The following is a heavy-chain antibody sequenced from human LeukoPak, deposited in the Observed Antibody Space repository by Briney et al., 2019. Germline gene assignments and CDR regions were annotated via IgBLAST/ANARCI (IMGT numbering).Heavy chain of an antibody. CDR3: ARGRGGTIVPAAPSYYYYYMDA. D-gene: IGHD2-2*01. CDR1: GFTFSSHW. V-gene: IGHV3-7*04. J-gene: IGHJ6*03. Sequence: QSGGSLRLSCAGSGFTFSSHWMSWVRQAPGKGLEWVANIQQDGDGKYYVDSVKGRFTISRDNAKNSLYLQMNSLRAEDTAVYYCARGRGGTIVPAAPSYYYYYMDAWGKGTTVTVSS. CDR2: IQQDGDGK.